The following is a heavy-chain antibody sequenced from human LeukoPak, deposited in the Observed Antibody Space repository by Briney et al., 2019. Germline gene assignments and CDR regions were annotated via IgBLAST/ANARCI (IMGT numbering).Heavy chain of an antibody. CDR3: ARVSYCSGGSCYSAPEYYFDY. D-gene: IGHD2-15*01. CDR1: GYTFTGYY. Sequence: ASVKVSCKASGYTFTGYYMHWVRQAPGQGLEWMGWINPNSGGTNYAQKFQGRVTMTRDTSISTAYMELSRLRSDDTAVYYCARVSYCSGGSCYSAPEYYFDYWGQGTLVTVSS. V-gene: IGHV1-2*02. J-gene: IGHJ4*02. CDR2: INPNSGGT.